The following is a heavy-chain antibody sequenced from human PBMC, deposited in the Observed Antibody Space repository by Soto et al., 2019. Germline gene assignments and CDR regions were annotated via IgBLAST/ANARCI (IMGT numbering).Heavy chain of an antibody. CDR3: ARSPLGYDYVRQTWREVGDSFDI. CDR1: GASLGGFH. D-gene: IGHD3-16*01. J-gene: IGHJ3*02. CDR2: LIHGGST. V-gene: IGHV4-34*02. Sequence: QVHLEQGGAGLLRPSETLSLTCAIYGASLGGFHWTWLRQAPGKGLEWIGELIHGGSTNYNPSLKSRVTFSLDTSKKQFSLDLMSVTAADTAVYYCARSPLGYDYVRQTWREVGDSFDIWGRGTLVTDSS.